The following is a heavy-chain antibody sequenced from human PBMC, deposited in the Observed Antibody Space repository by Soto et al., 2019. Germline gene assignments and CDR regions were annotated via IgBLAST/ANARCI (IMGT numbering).Heavy chain of an antibody. CDR3: ARKGKGFGERYYYGMEV. CDR1: XXXXSSXXYS. V-gene: IGHV4-30-2*01. D-gene: IGHD3-10*01. CDR2: IYHSGSS. J-gene: IGHJ6*02. Sequence: SETLSLXXAVSXXXXSSXXYSWSWIRXPPGKGLDWIGYIYHSGSSYYNPSIKSRVTISVDRSKNQFSLKLSSVTGADTAVYYCARKGKGFGERYYYGMEVWGQGSTVT.